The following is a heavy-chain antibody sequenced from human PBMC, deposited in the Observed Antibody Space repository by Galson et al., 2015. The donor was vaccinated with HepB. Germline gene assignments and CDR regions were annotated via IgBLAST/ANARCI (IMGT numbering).Heavy chain of an antibody. D-gene: IGHD1-26*01. Sequence: SLRLSCAASGFTFSSYWMHWVRQAPGKGLVWVSRINSDGSSTSYADSVKGRFTISRDNAKNTLYLQMNSLRAEDTAVYYCARSTPWGFWYFELWGRGTLVTVSS. V-gene: IGHV3-74*01. CDR1: GFTFSSYW. CDR3: ARSTPWGFWYFEL. J-gene: IGHJ2*01. CDR2: INSDGSST.